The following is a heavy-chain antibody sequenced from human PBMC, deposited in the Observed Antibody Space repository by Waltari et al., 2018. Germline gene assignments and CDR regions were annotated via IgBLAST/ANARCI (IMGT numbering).Heavy chain of an antibody. CDR3: ARLPKTGAAFDI. J-gene: IGHJ3*02. D-gene: IGHD7-27*01. Sequence: QLQLQESGPGLVKPSEPLSLTCTVSGGSISSSSSYWGCIRQPPGKGLEWIGSIYYSGSTYYNPSLKSRVTISVDTSKNQFSLKLSSVTAADTAVYYCARLPKTGAAFDIWGQGTMVTVSS. CDR2: IYYSGST. V-gene: IGHV4-39*01. CDR1: GGSISSSSSY.